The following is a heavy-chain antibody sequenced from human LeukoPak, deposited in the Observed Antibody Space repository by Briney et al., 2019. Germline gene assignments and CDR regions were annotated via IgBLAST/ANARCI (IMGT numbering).Heavy chain of an antibody. D-gene: IGHD6-6*01. CDR1: GFSFRNYA. V-gene: IGHV3-23*01. CDR3: AKGSRSSRPYYFDF. J-gene: IGHJ4*02. Sequence: GGSLRLSCEASGFSFRNYAMSWVRQAPGKGLEWVSAITDSGGNTYHADSVKGRFTISRDNSKNALFLQMNSLRVEDTAVYYRAKGSRSSRPYYFDFWGQGTLVTVSS. CDR2: ITDSGGNT.